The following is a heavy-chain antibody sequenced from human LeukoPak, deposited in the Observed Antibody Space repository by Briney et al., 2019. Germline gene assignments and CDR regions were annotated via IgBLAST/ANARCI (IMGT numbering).Heavy chain of an antibody. J-gene: IGHJ5*02. CDR3: AKDEAPSLSSIGYFDWFDP. D-gene: IGHD3-9*01. V-gene: IGHV3-23*01. CDR1: GFTFSNYA. Sequence: GGSLRLSCTASGFTFSNYAMSWVRQAPGKGLERVSGISGSDDGTYYADSVKGRFSISRDNSKNTLYLQMNSLRAEDTAVYYCAKDEAPSLSSIGYFDWFDPWGQGTLVTISS. CDR2: ISGSDDGT.